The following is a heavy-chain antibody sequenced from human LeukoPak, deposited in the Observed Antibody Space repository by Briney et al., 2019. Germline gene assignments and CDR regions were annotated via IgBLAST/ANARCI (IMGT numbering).Heavy chain of an antibody. V-gene: IGHV3-30*04. Sequence: GGSLRLSCAASGFTFSSYAMHWVRQAPGKGLEWVAVISYDGSNKYYADSVKARFTISRDNAKNSLYLQMNSLRAEDTAVYYCARDHYSDSSGYTPAGDAFDIWGQGTMVTVSS. D-gene: IGHD3-22*01. J-gene: IGHJ3*02. CDR1: GFTFSSYA. CDR3: ARDHYSDSSGYTPAGDAFDI. CDR2: ISYDGSNK.